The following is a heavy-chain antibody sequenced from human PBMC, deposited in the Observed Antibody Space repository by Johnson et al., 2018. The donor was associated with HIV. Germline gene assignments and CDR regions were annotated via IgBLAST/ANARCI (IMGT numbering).Heavy chain of an antibody. CDR1: GFTFSSYG. J-gene: IGHJ3*02. V-gene: IGHV3-30*02. Sequence: QMLLVESGGGVVQPGGSLRLSCAASGFTFSSYGMHWVRQAPGKGLEWVAFIRYDGSNKYYADSVKGRFTISRDNSKNTLYLQMNSLRAEDTAVYYCARGPSQLYWPDVAFDIWGQGTMVTVSS. CDR3: ARGPSQLYWPDVAFDI. D-gene: IGHD2-8*02. CDR2: IRYDGSNK.